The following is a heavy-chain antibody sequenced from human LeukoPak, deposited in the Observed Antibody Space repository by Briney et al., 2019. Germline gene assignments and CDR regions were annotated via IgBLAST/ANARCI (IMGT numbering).Heavy chain of an antibody. CDR3: ARADRYDYYYMDV. CDR2: INPNSGGT. V-gene: IGHV1-2*02. Sequence: ASVKVSCKTSGYTFTGYYMHWVRQAPGQGLEWMGWINPNSGGTNYAQKFQGRVTMTRDTSISTAYMELSSLRSEDTAVYYCARADRYDYYYMDVWGKGTTVTVSS. CDR1: GYTFTGYY. J-gene: IGHJ6*03.